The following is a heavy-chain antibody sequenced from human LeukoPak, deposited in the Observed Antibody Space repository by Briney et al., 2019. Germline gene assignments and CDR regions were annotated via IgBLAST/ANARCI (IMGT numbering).Heavy chain of an antibody. J-gene: IGHJ4*02. V-gene: IGHV3-23*01. CDR1: GFTFSSYA. CDR3: AKDMIGYSSSWPQPYYFDY. CDR2: ISGSGGST. D-gene: IGHD6-13*01. Sequence: GGSLRLSCAASGFTFSSYAMSWVRQAPGKGLEWVSAISGSGGSTYYADSVKGRFTISRDNSKNTLYLQMNSLRAEDTAVYYCAKDMIGYSSSWPQPYYFDYWGQGTLVTVSS.